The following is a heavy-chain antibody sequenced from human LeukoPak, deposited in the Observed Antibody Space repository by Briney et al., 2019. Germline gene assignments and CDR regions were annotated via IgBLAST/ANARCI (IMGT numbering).Heavy chain of an antibody. CDR2: IWYDGSNK. J-gene: IGHJ6*02. Sequence: GRSLRLSCAASGFTFSSYGMHWVRQAPGKGLEWVAVIWYDGSNKYYADSVKGRFTISRDNSKNTLYLQMNSLRAGETAVYYCAREDYYGSGSFYGAGAAPMDVWGQGTTVTVSS. V-gene: IGHV3-33*01. D-gene: IGHD3-10*01. CDR3: AREDYYGSGSFYGAGAAPMDV. CDR1: GFTFSSYG.